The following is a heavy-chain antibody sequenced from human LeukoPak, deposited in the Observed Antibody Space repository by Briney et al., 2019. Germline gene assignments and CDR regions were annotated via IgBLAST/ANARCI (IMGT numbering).Heavy chain of an antibody. D-gene: IGHD6-19*01. V-gene: IGHV1-24*01. CDR2: FDPEDGET. CDR1: GYTLTELS. J-gene: IGHJ4*02. Sequence: GASVKVSCKVSGYTLTELSMHWVRQAPGKGLEWMGGFDPEDGETIYAQKFQGRVTMTEDTSTDTAYMELSSLRSEDTAVYYCATDYVGWYERRSLYWGQGTLVTVSS. CDR3: ATDYVGWYERRSLY.